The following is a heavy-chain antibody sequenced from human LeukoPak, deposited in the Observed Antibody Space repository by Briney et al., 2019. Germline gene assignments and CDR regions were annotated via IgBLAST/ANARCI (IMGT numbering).Heavy chain of an antibody. V-gene: IGHV3-23*01. CDR3: AKGAGKATTALGY. Sequence: GGSLRLSCAASGFTFSGSALHWVRQAPGKGLEWVSAITTSGGSTYYADSVKGRFTISRDNSKNTLFLQMNSLRAEDTAVYYCAKGAGKATTALGYWGQGTLVTVSS. CDR2: ITTSGGST. CDR1: GFTFSGSA. J-gene: IGHJ4*02. D-gene: IGHD3-16*01.